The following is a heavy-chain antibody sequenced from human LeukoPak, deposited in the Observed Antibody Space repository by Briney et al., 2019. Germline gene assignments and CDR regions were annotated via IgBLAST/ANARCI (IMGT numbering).Heavy chain of an antibody. D-gene: IGHD6-19*01. Sequence: SQTLSLTCTVSGGSISSGSYYWSWIRQPAGKGLEWIGRIYISGSTNYNPSLKSRVTISVDTSKNQLSLKLSSVTAADTAVYYCARRLLAVAATAGFDYWGQGTLVTVSS. CDR3: ARRLLAVAATAGFDY. CDR1: GGSISSGSYY. V-gene: IGHV4-61*02. J-gene: IGHJ4*02. CDR2: IYISGST.